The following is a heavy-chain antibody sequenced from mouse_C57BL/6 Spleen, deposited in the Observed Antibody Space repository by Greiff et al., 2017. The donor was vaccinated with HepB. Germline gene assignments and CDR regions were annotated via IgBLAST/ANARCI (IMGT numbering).Heavy chain of an antibody. V-gene: IGHV5-6*01. CDR3: ARRYGSSPFDY. J-gene: IGHJ2*01. CDR2: ISSGGSYT. CDR1: GFTFSSYG. D-gene: IGHD1-1*01. Sequence: EVQLVESGGDLVKPGGSLKLSCAASGFTFSSYGMSWVRQTPDKRLEWVATISSGGSYTYYPDSVKGRFTISRDNAKNTLYLQMSSLKSEDTAMYYCARRYGSSPFDYWGQGTTLTVSS.